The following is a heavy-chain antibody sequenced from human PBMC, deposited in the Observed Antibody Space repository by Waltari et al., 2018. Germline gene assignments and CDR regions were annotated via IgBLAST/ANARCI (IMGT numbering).Heavy chain of an antibody. Sequence: QVQLVESGGGVVQPGRSLRLSCAASGFTFSSYAMHWVRQAPGKGLEWVAVISYDGSNKYYADSVKGRFTISRDNSKNTLYLQMNSLRAEDTAVYYCARDRGGNAFDIWGQGTMVTVSS. J-gene: IGHJ3*02. CDR2: ISYDGSNK. D-gene: IGHD6-25*01. V-gene: IGHV3-30-3*01. CDR1: GFTFSSYA. CDR3: ARDRGGNAFDI.